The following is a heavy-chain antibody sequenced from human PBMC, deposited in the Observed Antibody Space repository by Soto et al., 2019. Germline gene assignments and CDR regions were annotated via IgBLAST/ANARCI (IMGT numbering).Heavy chain of an antibody. CDR1: GFTFSSYG. Sequence: QVQLVESGGGVVQPGRSLRLSCAASGFTFSSYGMHWVRQAPGKGLEWVAVIWYDGSNKYYADSVKGRFTISRDNSKNRMYLQRNSLRAEDTAVYYCAGDGYCSGGSCYSVPVFDYWGQGTLVTVSS. CDR2: IWYDGSNK. V-gene: IGHV3-33*01. D-gene: IGHD2-15*01. CDR3: AGDGYCSGGSCYSVPVFDY. J-gene: IGHJ4*02.